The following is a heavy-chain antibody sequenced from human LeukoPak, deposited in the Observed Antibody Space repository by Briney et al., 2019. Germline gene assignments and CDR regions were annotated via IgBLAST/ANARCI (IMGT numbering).Heavy chain of an antibody. V-gene: IGHV3-7*01. Sequence: GGSLRLSCAASGFTFNGFWMSWVRQAPGKGLEWVANIKQDGSDIYYLGSVRGRFTISRDNAMDSLYLQMNSLRAEDTAVYYCTRDALYGDPSYYYMDVWGKGTTVTVSS. CDR1: GFTFNGFW. CDR2: IKQDGSDI. CDR3: TRDALYGDPSYYYMDV. D-gene: IGHD4-17*01. J-gene: IGHJ6*03.